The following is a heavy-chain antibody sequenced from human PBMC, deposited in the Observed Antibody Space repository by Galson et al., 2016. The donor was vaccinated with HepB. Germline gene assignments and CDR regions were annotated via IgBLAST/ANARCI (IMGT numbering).Heavy chain of an antibody. J-gene: IGHJ4*02. CDR1: GFNFNIFA. Sequence: SLRLSCAASGFNFNIFAMHWVRQAPGKGLEWVAVIWYDGYYKYYGDSVKSRFTISRDNSENTLYLQMDSLTTEDTAVYYCARTAKLSSSGHYLDYWGQGTLVTVSS. D-gene: IGHD1-1*01. CDR3: ARTAKLSSSGHYLDY. V-gene: IGHV3-33*01. CDR2: IWYDGYYK.